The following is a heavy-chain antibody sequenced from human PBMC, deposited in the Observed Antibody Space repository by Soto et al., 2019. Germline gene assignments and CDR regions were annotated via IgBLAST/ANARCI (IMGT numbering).Heavy chain of an antibody. V-gene: IGHV3-30-3*01. CDR3: ARGYSGYSYAYFDY. J-gene: IGHJ4*02. CDR2: ISYDGSNK. D-gene: IGHD5-18*01. Sequence: QVQLVESGGGVVQPGRSLRLSCAASGFTFSSYVIHWVRQAPGKGLEWVAVISYDGSNKYYADSVKGRFTISRDNSKNALYLQMNSLRAEDTALYYCARGYSGYSYAYFDYWGQGTLVTVSS. CDR1: GFTFSSYV.